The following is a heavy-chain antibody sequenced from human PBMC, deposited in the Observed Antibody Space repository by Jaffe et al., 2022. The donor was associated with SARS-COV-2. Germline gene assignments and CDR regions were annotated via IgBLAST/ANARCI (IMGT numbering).Heavy chain of an antibody. CDR1: GFTFDDYA. Sequence: EVQLVESGGGLVQPGRSLRLSCAASGFTFDDYAMHWVRQAPGKGLEWVSGISWNSGSIGYADSVKGRFTISRDNAKNSLYLQMNSLRAEDTALYYCAKGLHTAMVFVGDAFDIWGQGTMVTVSS. D-gene: IGHD5-18*01. CDR2: ISWNSGSI. J-gene: IGHJ3*02. CDR3: AKGLHTAMVFVGDAFDI. V-gene: IGHV3-9*01.